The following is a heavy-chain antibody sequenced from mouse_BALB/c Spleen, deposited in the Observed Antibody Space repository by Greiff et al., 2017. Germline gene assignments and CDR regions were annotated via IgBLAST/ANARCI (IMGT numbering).Heavy chain of an antibody. D-gene: IGHD2-1*01. CDR2: IYPYNGGT. CDR1: GYTFTDYN. V-gene: IGHV1S29*02. J-gene: IGHJ3*01. CDR3: ARGGYGNYWFAY. Sequence: EVQGVESGPELVKPGASVKISCKASGYTFTDYNMHWVKQSHGKSLEWIGYIYPYNGGTGYNQKFKSKATLTVDNSSSTAYMELRSLTSEDSAVYYCARGGYGNYWFAYWGQGTLVTVSA.